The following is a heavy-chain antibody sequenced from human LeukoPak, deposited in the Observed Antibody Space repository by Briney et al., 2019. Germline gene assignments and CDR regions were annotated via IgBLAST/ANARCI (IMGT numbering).Heavy chain of an antibody. J-gene: IGHJ5*02. Sequence: GSLRLSCAASGFTFSSYAMSWVRQAPGKGLEWVSAISGSGGSTYYADSVKGRFTISRDNSKNTLYLQMNSLRAEDTAVYYCAKIYPPRPVRPRTNWFDPWGQGTLVTVSS. V-gene: IGHV3-23*01. CDR2: ISGSGGST. D-gene: IGHD3-10*01. CDR3: AKIYPPRPVRPRTNWFDP. CDR1: GFTFSSYA.